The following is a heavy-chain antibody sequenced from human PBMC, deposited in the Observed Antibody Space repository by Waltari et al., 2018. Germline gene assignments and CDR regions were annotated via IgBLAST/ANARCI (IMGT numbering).Heavy chain of an antibody. J-gene: IGHJ4*02. V-gene: IGHV3-48*04. CDR3: SHLPSGEYSSGWTGGW. CDR1: GFTFSSYS. CDR2: ISSSSSTI. Sequence: EVQLVESGGGLVQPGGSLRLSCAASGFTFSSYSMNWVRQAPGKGLEWVSYISSSSSTIYYADSVKGRFTISRDNAKNSLYLQMNSLRAEDTAVYYCSHLPSGEYSSGWTGGWWGQGTLVTVSS. D-gene: IGHD6-19*01.